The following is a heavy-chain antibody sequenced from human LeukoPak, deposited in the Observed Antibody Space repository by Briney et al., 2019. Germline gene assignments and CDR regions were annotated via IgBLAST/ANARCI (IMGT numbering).Heavy chain of an antibody. CDR1: GYTFTSYG. V-gene: IGHV7-4-1*02. D-gene: IGHD3-9*01. CDR2: INTNTGNP. CDR3: ARDDYDILTGHFDY. J-gene: IGHJ4*02. Sequence: GASVKVSCKASGYTFTSYGISWVRQAPGQGLEWMGWINTNTGNPTYAQGFTGRFVFSLDTSVSTAYLQISSLKAEDTAVYYCARDDYDILTGHFDYWGQGTLVTVSS.